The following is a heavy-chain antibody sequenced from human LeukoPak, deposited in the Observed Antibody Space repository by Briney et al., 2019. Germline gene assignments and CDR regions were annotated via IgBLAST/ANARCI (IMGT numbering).Heavy chain of an antibody. D-gene: IGHD3-10*02. CDR1: GYTITAYY. CDR3: ARALGSGTYNHWFDP. V-gene: IGHV1-2*02. J-gene: IGHJ5*02. Sequence: ASVKVSCKASGYTITAYYMHWVRQAPGQGLEWMGWIDPNSGGTNYAQRFQGRVTMTRDTSINTASMELSRLRSDDTAVYYFARALGSGTYNHWFDPWGQGTLVTVSS. CDR2: IDPNSGGT.